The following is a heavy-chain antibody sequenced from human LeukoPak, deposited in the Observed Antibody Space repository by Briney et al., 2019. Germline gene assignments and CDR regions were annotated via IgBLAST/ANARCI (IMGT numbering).Heavy chain of an antibody. CDR1: GYTLTELS. V-gene: IGHV1-24*01. CDR2: FDPEDGET. D-gene: IGHD1-26*01. Sequence: ASVKVSCKVSGYTLTELSMHWVRQAPGKGLEWMGGFDPEDGETIYAQKFQGRVTMTTDTSTSTAYMELRSLRSDDTAVYYCARDDGSYSSSDYWGQGTLVTVSS. J-gene: IGHJ4*02. CDR3: ARDDGSYSSSDY.